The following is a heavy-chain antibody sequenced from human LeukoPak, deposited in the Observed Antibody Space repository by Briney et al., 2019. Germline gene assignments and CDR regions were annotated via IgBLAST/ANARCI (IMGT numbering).Heavy chain of an antibody. D-gene: IGHD6-6*01. CDR2: IIPIFGTA. CDR1: GGTFSSYA. CDR3: ARMGPDAEYSSSPFDY. V-gene: IGHV1-69*01. Sequence: ASVKVSCKASGGTFSSYAISWVRQAPGQGLERMGGIIPIFGTANYAQKFQGRVTITADESTSTAYMELSSLRSEDTAVYYCARMGPDAEYSSSPFDYWGQGTLVTVSS. J-gene: IGHJ4*02.